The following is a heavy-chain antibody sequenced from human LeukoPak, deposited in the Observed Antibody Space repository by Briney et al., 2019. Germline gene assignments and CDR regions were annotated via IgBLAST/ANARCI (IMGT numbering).Heavy chain of an antibody. J-gene: IGHJ4*02. D-gene: IGHD6-19*01. CDR3: AKTPGYSSGWPFDY. V-gene: IGHV3-23*01. Sequence: AGGSLRLSCAASGFTFSSYAMSWVRQAPGKGLEWVSAISGSGGSTYYADSVKGRFTISRDNPKNTLYLQMNSLRAEDTAVYYCAKTPGYSSGWPFDYWGQGTLVTVSS. CDR2: ISGSGGST. CDR1: GFTFSSYA.